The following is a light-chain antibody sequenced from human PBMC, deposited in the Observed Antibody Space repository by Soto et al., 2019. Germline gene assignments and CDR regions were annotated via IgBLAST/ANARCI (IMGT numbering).Light chain of an antibody. CDR3: CSYAGSNWGYV. CDR1: SSDIGSYNL. CDR2: KVS. J-gene: IGLJ1*01. Sequence: QSALTQPASLSGSPGQSITISCTGTSSDIGSYNLVSWYQHQSGKAPKLIIYKVSQWPSGVSDRFSASKSGNTASLTISGLQAEDEADYYCCSYAGSNWGYVFGTGTKLTVL. V-gene: IGLV2-23*02.